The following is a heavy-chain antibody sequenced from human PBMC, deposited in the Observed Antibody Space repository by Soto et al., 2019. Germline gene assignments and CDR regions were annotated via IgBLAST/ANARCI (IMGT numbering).Heavy chain of an antibody. CDR1: GYTFTSYD. CDR3: ARWYGGNSGDY. J-gene: IGHJ4*02. Sequence: QVQLVQSGAEVKKPGASVKVSCKASGYTFTSYDINWVRQATGQGPEWMGWMNPNRGDTHHAQTCQGRETRTRNTSISTAYMELSSVRSEDTAMYYCARWYGGNSGDYWGQGTLVTAFS. V-gene: IGHV1-8*01. D-gene: IGHD2-21*02. CDR2: MNPNRGDT.